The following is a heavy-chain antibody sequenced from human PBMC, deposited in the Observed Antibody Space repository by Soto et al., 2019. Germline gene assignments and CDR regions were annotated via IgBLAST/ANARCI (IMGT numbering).Heavy chain of an antibody. J-gene: IGHJ4*02. Sequence: EVQLLESGGGLEQPGGSLRLSCAASGFTFDSFAMTWVRQAPGKGLEWVSAISASGGSTFYADSVKGRFTISRDSSKNTLYLHRNSLRAEDTAVYYCARGAVMPNSWGKGTLVAVSS. V-gene: IGHV3-23*01. CDR2: ISASGGST. D-gene: IGHD3-16*01. CDR3: ARGAVMPNS. CDR1: GFTFDSFA.